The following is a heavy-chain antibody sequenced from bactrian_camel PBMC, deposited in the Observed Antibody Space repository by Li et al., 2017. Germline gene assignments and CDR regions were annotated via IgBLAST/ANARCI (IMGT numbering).Heavy chain of an antibody. CDR3: AADKTWYTDSLIDSAYNY. CDR2: ICTRTKYA. CDR1: GGPRMRAC. J-gene: IGHJ4*01. D-gene: IGHD6*01. V-gene: IGHV3S53*01. Sequence: HVQLVESGGGSVQAGGSLRLSCTASGGPRMRACMAWFRQAPGKQRYGVASICTRTKYAHYANFVKNRFTISRDSATNTMYLQMDNLNPEDTAMYYCAADKTWYTDSLIDSAYNYWGHGTQVTVS.